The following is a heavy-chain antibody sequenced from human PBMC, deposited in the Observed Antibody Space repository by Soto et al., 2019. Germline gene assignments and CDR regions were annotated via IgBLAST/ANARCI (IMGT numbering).Heavy chain of an antibody. CDR1: GYTFASYA. Sequence: QVQLVQSGAEVKKPGASVKVSCKASGYTFASYAISWMRQAPGQGIEWMGWISAYNGNTNYAQKLQGRVTMTTATNPSTAYLELRSLRSDNTAVYYCAREPAPPHYWGQEPLVSVSS. J-gene: IGHJ4*02. CDR2: ISAYNGNT. CDR3: AREPAPPHY. V-gene: IGHV1-18*01.